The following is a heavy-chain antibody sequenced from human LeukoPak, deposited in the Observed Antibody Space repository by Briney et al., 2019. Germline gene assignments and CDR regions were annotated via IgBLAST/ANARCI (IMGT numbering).Heavy chain of an antibody. CDR3: ARVSHFDWPYYYYYYYMDV. V-gene: IGHV3-7*01. D-gene: IGHD3-9*01. CDR2: IKQDGSEK. Sequence: PGGSLRLSCAASGFTFSSYWMSWVRQAPGKGLEWVANIKQDGSEKYYVDSVKGRFTISRDNAKNSLYLQMNSLRAEDTAVYYCARVSHFDWPYYYYYYYMDVWGKGTTATVSS. CDR1: GFTFSSYW. J-gene: IGHJ6*03.